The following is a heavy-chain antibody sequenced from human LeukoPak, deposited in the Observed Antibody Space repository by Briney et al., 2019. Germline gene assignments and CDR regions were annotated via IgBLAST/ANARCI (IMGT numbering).Heavy chain of an antibody. CDR2: ISSSSSYI. CDR1: GFTFSSYS. J-gene: IGHJ5*02. Sequence: PGGSLRLSCAASGFTFSSYSMNWVRQAPGKGLEWVTSISSSSSYIYYADSVKGRFTISRDNAKNSLYLQMNSLRAEDTAVYYCARDLEASSGWYARPLDPWGQGTLVTVSS. CDR3: ARDLEASSGWYARPLDP. V-gene: IGHV3-21*01. D-gene: IGHD6-13*01.